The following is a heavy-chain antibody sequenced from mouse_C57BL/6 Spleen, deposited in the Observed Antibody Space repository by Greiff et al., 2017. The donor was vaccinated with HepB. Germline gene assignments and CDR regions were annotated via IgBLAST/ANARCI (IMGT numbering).Heavy chain of an antibody. CDR2: INPNNGGT. Sequence: VQLKESGPELVKPGASVKIPCKASGYTFTDYNMDWVKQSHGNSLEWIGDINPNNGGTIYNQKFKGKATLTVDKSSSTAYMERRSLTSEDTAVYYCARPYYSNYGYAMDYWGQGTSVTVSS. V-gene: IGHV1-18*01. D-gene: IGHD2-5*01. CDR1: GYTFTDYN. CDR3: ARPYYSNYGYAMDY. J-gene: IGHJ4*01.